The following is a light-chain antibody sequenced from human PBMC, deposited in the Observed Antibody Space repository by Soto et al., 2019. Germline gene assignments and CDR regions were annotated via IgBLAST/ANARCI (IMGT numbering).Light chain of an antibody. CDR1: QSINSS. CDR3: QQLNSYPC. Sequence: IQMTQSPSSLSASVGDRVTITYRASQSINSSLNWYQQKPRKAPKLLIYAGAQVPRGVPSTVSGSSSGAEVPHTTCCRQPKASGTQARQQLNSYPCFG. V-gene: IGKV1-9*01. CDR2: AGA. J-gene: IGKJ3*01.